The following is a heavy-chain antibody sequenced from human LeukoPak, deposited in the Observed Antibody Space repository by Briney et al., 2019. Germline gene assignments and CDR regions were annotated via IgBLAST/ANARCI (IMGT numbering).Heavy chain of an antibody. CDR3: VKGHDSSGYYLSYFDY. Sequence: GGSLRLSCSASGFTFSSYAMHWVRQAPGKGLEYVSTISSNGGTTYYADSVKGRFTISRDNSKNTLYLQMSSLRAKDTAVYYCVKGHDSSGYYLSYFDYWGQGALVTVSS. CDR1: GFTFSSYA. D-gene: IGHD3-22*01. CDR2: ISSNGGTT. V-gene: IGHV3-64D*09. J-gene: IGHJ4*02.